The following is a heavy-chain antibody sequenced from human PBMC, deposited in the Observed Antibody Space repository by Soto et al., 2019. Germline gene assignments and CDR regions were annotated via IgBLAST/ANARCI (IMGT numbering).Heavy chain of an antibody. CDR1: VDIVSSNSAA. J-gene: IGHJ6*02. CDR2: TYYRSKWYN. Sequence: SQTLSLTCAISVDIVSSNSAAWNCIRQSPSRGLEWLGRTYYRSKWYNDYAVSVKSRITINPDTSKNQFSLQLNSVTPEDTAVYYCAREEYSSSLWGGYYYGMDVWGQGTTVTVSS. V-gene: IGHV6-1*01. D-gene: IGHD6-6*01. CDR3: AREEYSSSLWGGYYYGMDV.